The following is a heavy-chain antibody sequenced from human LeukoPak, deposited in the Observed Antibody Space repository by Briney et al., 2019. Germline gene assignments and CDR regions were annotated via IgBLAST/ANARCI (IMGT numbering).Heavy chain of an antibody. CDR3: ARIAAALNWFDP. D-gene: IGHD6-13*01. J-gene: IGHJ5*02. Sequence: ASVKVSCKAFGYTFTGYYMHWVRQAPGQGLEWMGWINPNSGNINYAQKFEGRVTMTRDTSISTAYMELSRLRFDDTAVYYCARIAAALNWFDPWGQGTLVTVSS. V-gene: IGHV1-2*02. CDR2: INPNSGNI. CDR1: GYTFTGYY.